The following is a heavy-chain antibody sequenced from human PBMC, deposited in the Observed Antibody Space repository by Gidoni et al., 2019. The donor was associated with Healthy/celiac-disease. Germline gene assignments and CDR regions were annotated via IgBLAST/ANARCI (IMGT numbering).Heavy chain of an antibody. CDR2: IYYSGST. D-gene: IGHD6-19*01. CDR3: ARRSSGWYVDPVDVDY. Sequence: QLQLQESGPGLVKPSETLSLTCTVSGGSISSSSYYWGWIRQPPGKGLEWIGSIYYSGSTYYNPSLKSRVTISVDTSKNQFSLKLSSVTAADTAVYYCARRSSGWYVDPVDVDYWGQGTLVTVSS. V-gene: IGHV4-39*01. J-gene: IGHJ4*02. CDR1: GGSISSSSYY.